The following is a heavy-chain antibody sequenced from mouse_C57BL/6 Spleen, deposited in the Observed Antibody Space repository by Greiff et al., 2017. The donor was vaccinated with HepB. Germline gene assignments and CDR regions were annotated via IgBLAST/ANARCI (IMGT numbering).Heavy chain of an antibody. V-gene: IGHV1-42*01. CDR2: INPSTGGT. D-gene: IGHD2-5*01. Sequence: VQLQQSGPELVKPGASVKISCKASGYSFTGYYMNWVKQSPEKSLEWIGEINPSTGGTTYNQKFKAKATLTVDKSSSTAYMQLKSLTSEDSAVYYCARLGYSNPYYCDYWGQGTTLTVSS. CDR1: GYSFTGYY. J-gene: IGHJ2*01. CDR3: ARLGYSNPYYCDY.